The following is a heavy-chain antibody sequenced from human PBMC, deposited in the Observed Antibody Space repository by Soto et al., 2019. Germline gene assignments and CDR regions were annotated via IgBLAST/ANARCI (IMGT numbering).Heavy chain of an antibody. J-gene: IGHJ3*02. CDR3: ARARSLRFWCAFDI. CDR1: GYTFTSYG. CDR2: ISAYNGNT. D-gene: IGHD3-3*01. V-gene: IGHV1-18*01. Sequence: QVQLVQSGAEVKKPGASVKVSCKASGYTFTSYGISWVRQAPGQGLEWMGWISAYNGNTSYAQKPQGRVTMTTDTATSTAYMELRSLRSDDTAVYYCARARSLRFWCAFDIWGQGTMVTVSS.